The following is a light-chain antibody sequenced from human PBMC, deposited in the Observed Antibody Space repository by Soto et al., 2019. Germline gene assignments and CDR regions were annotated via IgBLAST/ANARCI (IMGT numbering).Light chain of an antibody. V-gene: IGLV4-60*03. CDR1: SGHSSYI. CDR3: VTWDSTRV. CDR2: LEGSGSY. Sequence: QPVLTQSSSASASLGSSVKLTCTLSSGHSSYIIAWHQQQPGKAPRYLMKLEGSGSYNKGSGVPDRFSGSSSGADRYLTISSLQSEDEADYYCVTWDSTRVCGGGTKLTVL. J-gene: IGLJ3*02.